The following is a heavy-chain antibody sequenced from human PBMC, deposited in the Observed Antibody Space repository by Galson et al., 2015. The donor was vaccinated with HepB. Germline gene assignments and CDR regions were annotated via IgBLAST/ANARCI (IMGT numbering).Heavy chain of an antibody. D-gene: IGHD2-8*01. J-gene: IGHJ2*01. CDR3: ARGALIVLMVYAKNWYFDL. Sequence: SLRLSCAASGFTFSSYAMHWVRQAPGKGLEWVAVISYDGSDKYYADSVKGRFTISRDNSKNTLDLQMNSLRAEDTAVYYCARGALIVLMVYAKNWYFDLWGRGTLVTVSS. V-gene: IGHV3-30-3*01. CDR2: ISYDGSDK. CDR1: GFTFSSYA.